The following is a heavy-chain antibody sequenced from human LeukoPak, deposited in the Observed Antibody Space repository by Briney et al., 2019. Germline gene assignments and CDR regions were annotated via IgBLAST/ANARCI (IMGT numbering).Heavy chain of an antibody. J-gene: IGHJ4*02. V-gene: IGHV3-48*01. CDR1: GLTTSSYS. CDR2: ISSSSSTI. CDR3: ARALWFGETFPAY. D-gene: IGHD3-10*01. Sequence: GGSLRHACAASGLTTSSYSMNWVRQAPWKGLQWVSYISSSSSTIYYADSVKGRFTISRDNAKNSLYLQMNSLRAEDTAVYYCARALWFGETFPAYWGQGTLVTVSS.